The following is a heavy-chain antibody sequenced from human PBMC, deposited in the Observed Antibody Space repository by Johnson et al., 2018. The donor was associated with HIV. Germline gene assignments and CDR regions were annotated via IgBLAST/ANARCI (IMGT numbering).Heavy chain of an antibody. V-gene: IGHV3-33*01. CDR3: ARERNYGTHAAFDI. CDR1: GFTFSSYG. CDR2: IRYDGSNK. Sequence: QVQLVESGGGVVQPGRSLRLSCAASGFTFSSYGMHWVRQAPGKGLEWVAFIRYDGSNKYYADSVKGRFTISRDNAKNSLYLQMNSLRAEDTAVYYCARERNYGTHAAFDIWGQGTMVTVSS. D-gene: IGHD1-7*01. J-gene: IGHJ3*02.